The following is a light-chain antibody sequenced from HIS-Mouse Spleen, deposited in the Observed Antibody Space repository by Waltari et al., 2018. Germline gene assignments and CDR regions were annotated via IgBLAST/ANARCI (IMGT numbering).Light chain of an antibody. Sequence: SYELTQPPSVSVSPGQTARITCSGDALPKKYAYWYQQKSGQAPVLVIYEDSKRPTGIPESFSVSSSGTMATLTISGAQVEDEADYYCYSTDSSGNHRVFGGGTKLTVL. CDR1: ALPKKY. CDR3: YSTDSSGNHRV. V-gene: IGLV3-10*01. J-gene: IGLJ2*01. CDR2: EDS.